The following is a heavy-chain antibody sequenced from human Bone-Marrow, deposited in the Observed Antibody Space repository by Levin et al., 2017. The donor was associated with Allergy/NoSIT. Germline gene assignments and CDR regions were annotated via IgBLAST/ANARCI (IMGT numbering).Heavy chain of an antibody. CDR2: VSAYSGNT. CDR1: GYTFTTYG. CDR3: ARGHFPYYYYGMDV. J-gene: IGHJ6*02. V-gene: IGHV1-18*01. Sequence: ASVKVSCKASGYTFTTYGLTWVRQAPGQGLEWMGWVSAYSGNTNHALNLQDRVTMTTDTATNTAYMELTSLRSDDTAIYYCARGHFPYYYYGMDVWGQGTTVVVSS.